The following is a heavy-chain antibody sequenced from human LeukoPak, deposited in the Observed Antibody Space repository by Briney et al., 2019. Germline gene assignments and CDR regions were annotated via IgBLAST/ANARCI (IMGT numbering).Heavy chain of an antibody. V-gene: IGHV4-4*07. J-gene: IGHJ2*01. CDR1: GGSISSYY. Sequence: SETLSLTCPVSGGSISSYYWSWIRQPAGKGLEWIGRIYTSGSTNYNPSLKSRVTMSVDTSKNQFSLKLSSVTAADTAVYYCARVERDRLRPSYFDLWGRGTLVTVSS. CDR3: ARVERDRLRPSYFDL. CDR2: IYTSGST. D-gene: IGHD4-17*01.